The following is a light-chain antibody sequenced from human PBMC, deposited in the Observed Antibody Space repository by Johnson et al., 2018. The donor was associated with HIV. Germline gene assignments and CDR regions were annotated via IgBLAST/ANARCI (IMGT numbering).Light chain of an antibody. Sequence: QSVLTQPPSVSAAPGQKVTISCSGSSSNIGNNYVSWFQQLPGTAPKLLIYDNNKRPSGIPDRFSGSKSGTSATLGITGLQTGDEADYYCGTWDSSLSGYGFGTVTKVTVL. CDR3: GTWDSSLSGYG. CDR2: DNN. J-gene: IGLJ1*01. V-gene: IGLV1-51*01. CDR1: SSNIGNNY.